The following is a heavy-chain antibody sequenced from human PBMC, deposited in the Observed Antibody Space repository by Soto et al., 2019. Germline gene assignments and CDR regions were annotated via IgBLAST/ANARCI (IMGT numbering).Heavy chain of an antibody. J-gene: IGHJ3*02. CDR2: TYYRSKWYN. CDR1: GDSVSSNSAA. Sequence: PSQTLSLTCAISGDSVSSNSAAWNWIRQSPSRGLEWLGRTYYRSKWYNDYAVSVKSRITINPDTSKNQFSLQLNSVTPEDTAVYYCAREGVIVVVVDARDAFDIWRQGTMVTVSS. V-gene: IGHV6-1*01. CDR3: AREGVIVVVVDARDAFDI. D-gene: IGHD2-15*01.